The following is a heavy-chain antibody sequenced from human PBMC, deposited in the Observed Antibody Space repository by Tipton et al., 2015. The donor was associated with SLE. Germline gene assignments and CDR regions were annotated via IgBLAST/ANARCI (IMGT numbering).Heavy chain of an antibody. J-gene: IGHJ1*01. CDR2: IYHSGST. CDR1: GGSISSSNW. CDR3: ARYAGVAAHTEYFQH. Sequence: TLSLTCAVSGGSISSSNWWSWVRQPPGKGLEWIGEIYHSGSTNYNPSLKSRVTISVDTSKNQFSLKLSSVTAADTAVYYCARYAGVAAHTEYFQHWGQGTLVTVSS. D-gene: IGHD6-19*01. V-gene: IGHV4-4*02.